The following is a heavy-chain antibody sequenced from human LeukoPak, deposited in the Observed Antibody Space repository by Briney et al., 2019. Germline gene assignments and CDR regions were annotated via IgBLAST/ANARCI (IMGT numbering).Heavy chain of an antibody. CDR2: ISYDGSDK. Sequence: GGSLRLSCVASGFYFGGHAMHWLRQAPGKGLEWVAVISYDGSDKYYADSVKGRFTISRDNSKNTLYLQMNSLRGEDTAVYYCARESPSAMKGTLDYWGQETLVTVSS. D-gene: IGHD2-2*01. CDR1: GFYFGGHA. J-gene: IGHJ4*02. CDR3: ARESPSAMKGTLDY. V-gene: IGHV3-30-3*01.